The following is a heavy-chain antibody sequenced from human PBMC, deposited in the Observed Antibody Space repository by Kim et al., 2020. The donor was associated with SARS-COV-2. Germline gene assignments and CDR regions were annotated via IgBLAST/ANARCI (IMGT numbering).Heavy chain of an antibody. CDR2: ISWNSGSI. D-gene: IGHD6-19*01. CDR3: AKAPAGFIGWGPNWFDP. CDR1: GFTFGDYA. V-gene: IGHV3-9*01. Sequence: GGSLRLSCAASGFTFGDYAMHWVRQAPGKGLEWVSGISWNSGSIGYADSVKGRFTISRDNAKNSLYLQMNSLRAEDTALYYCAKAPAGFIGWGPNWFDPWGQGTLVTVSS. J-gene: IGHJ5*02.